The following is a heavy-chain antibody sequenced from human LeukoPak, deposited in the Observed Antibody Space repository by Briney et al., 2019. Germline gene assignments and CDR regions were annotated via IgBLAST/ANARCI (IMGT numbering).Heavy chain of an antibody. Sequence: GGSLRLSCAASGFTFSNFAMAWVRQVPEKGLEWVSFIRGGGAGAHYADSVRGRFTISRDNSKNTPYLEMNSLRADDTAVYYCAKASYSYGNDAFDIWGQGTKVTVSS. CDR1: GFTFSNFA. V-gene: IGHV3-23*01. CDR2: IRGGGAGA. J-gene: IGHJ3*02. D-gene: IGHD3-16*02. CDR3: AKASYSYGNDAFDI.